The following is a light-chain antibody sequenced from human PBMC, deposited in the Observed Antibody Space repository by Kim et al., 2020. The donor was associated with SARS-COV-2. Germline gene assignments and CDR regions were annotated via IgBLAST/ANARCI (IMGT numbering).Light chain of an antibody. V-gene: IGLV3-19*01. Sequence: LGQTVRITCQGDSLRNYYASWYQQRPGQAPVLVIYGKYNRPSGIPDRFSGSSSVSTASLTITGAQAEDEADYYCHSRDTSDNHPVFGTGTKVTVL. J-gene: IGLJ1*01. CDR1: SLRNYY. CDR2: GKY. CDR3: HSRDTSDNHPV.